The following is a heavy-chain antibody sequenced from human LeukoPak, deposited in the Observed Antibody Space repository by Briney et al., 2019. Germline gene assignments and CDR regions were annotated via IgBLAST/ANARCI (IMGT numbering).Heavy chain of an antibody. V-gene: IGHV3-23*01. D-gene: IGHD6-19*01. Sequence: GGSLRLSCAASGFTFGTYAMSWVRQAPGKGLEWVSDISGSGGSKYYADSVKGRFTISRDNSKNPLYLQMNSLRAEDTAVYYCANIPYSSGWVQNWFDTCGQRTLGTVSS. J-gene: IGHJ5*02. CDR1: GFTFGTYA. CDR3: ANIPYSSGWVQNWFDT. CDR2: ISGSGGSK.